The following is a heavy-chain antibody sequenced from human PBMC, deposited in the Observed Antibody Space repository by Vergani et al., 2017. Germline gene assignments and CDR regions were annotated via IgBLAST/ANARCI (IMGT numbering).Heavy chain of an antibody. J-gene: IGHJ6*03. CDR2: IYSSGST. D-gene: IGHD2-21*01. CDR3: ARASHCINCYSEGPNGPGYYYMDV. V-gene: IGHV4-61*02. CDR1: GDSISSGSYY. Sequence: QVQLQESGPGLVKPSQTLSLSCTVSGDSISSGSYYWSWIRQPAGKGLEWIGRIYSSGSTNYNPSLESRVTMSVDTSKNQFSLQLSSVTAADTAVYYCARASHCINCYSEGPNGPGYYYMDVWGKGTTVTVSS.